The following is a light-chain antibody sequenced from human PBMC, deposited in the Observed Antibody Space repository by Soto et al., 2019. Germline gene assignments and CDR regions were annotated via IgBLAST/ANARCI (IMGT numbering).Light chain of an antibody. J-gene: IGKJ1*01. CDR3: QHLNGYPRT. CDR1: RAISTN. V-gene: IGKV1-9*01. CDR2: AAS. Sequence: DILLTQSPSFLSASVGDRVTITCRASRAISTNFAWYQQEPGKAPKLVIYAASTLQSGVPSRFSGSGSGTEFTLTISSLQPEDFATYYCQHLNGYPRTFGQGTKVEIK.